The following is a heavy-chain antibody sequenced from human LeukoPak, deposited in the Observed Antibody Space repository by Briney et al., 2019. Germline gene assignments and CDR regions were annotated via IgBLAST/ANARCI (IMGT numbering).Heavy chain of an antibody. CDR1: GYTFTCYY. D-gene: IGHD2-2*01. J-gene: IGHJ5*02. Sequence: GASVKVSCKASGYTFTCYYMHWVRQAPGQGLEWMGWINPNSGGTNYAQKFQGRVTMTRDTSISTAYMELSRLRSDDTAVYYCARDQEGIVVVPAATHGRNWFDPWGRGTLVTVSS. CDR3: ARDQEGIVVVPAATHGRNWFDP. CDR2: INPNSGGT. V-gene: IGHV1-2*02.